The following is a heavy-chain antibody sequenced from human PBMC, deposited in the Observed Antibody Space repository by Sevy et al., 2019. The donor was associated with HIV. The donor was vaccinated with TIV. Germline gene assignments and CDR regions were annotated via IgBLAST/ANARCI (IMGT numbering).Heavy chain of an antibody. CDR1: GFTFSSYE. CDR3: VNSGSYSAYYYMDV. Sequence: GGSLRLSCAASGFTFSSYEMNWVRQAPGKGLEWVSYISSSGSTTYYADSVKGRFTISRDNAKNSLYLQMNSLRAEDTAVYYCVNSGSYSAYYYMDVWGKGTTVTVSS. J-gene: IGHJ6*03. D-gene: IGHD1-26*01. CDR2: ISSSGSTT. V-gene: IGHV3-48*03.